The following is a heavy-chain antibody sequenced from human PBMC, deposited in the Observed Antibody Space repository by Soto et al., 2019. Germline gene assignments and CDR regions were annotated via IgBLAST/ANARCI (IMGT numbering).Heavy chain of an antibody. CDR3: ARLRRDWYFDL. Sequence: QMQLQESGPGLVRPWETLSLTCTVSGGTISSSSYYWGWIRQPPGKGLEWIGNVYYSGSTSYNESLKSPVTISVDTSKNHFSLKLSFVTAADTAVYYCARLRRDWYFDLWGRGTLVSVSS. CDR1: GGTISSSSYY. CDR2: VYYSGST. V-gene: IGHV4-39*01. J-gene: IGHJ2*01.